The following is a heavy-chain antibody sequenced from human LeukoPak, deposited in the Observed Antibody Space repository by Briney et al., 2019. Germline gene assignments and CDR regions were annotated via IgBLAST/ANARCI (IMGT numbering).Heavy chain of an antibody. CDR1: GYTFTSYY. CDR2: INPNSGGT. D-gene: IGHD2-8*02. J-gene: IGHJ4*02. Sequence: GASVKVSCRASGYTFTSYYMHWVRQAPGQGLEWMGWINPNSGGTIYAQKFQGRVTMTRDTSISTAYMELSRLRSDDTAVYYCARSRELVAGFDYWGQGTLVTVSS. CDR3: ARSRELVAGFDY. V-gene: IGHV1-2*02.